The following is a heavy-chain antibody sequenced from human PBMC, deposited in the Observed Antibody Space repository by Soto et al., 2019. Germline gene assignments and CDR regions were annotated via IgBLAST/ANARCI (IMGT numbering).Heavy chain of an antibody. CDR3: AKEHYYDSSGYYFDY. Sequence: GGSLRLSCAASGFTFSSYAMSWVRQAPGKGLEWVSAISGSGGSTCYADSVKGRFTISRDNSKNTLYLQMNSLRAEDTAVYYCAKEHYYDSSGYYFDYWGQGTLVTVSS. D-gene: IGHD3-22*01. J-gene: IGHJ4*02. V-gene: IGHV3-23*01. CDR1: GFTFSSYA. CDR2: ISGSGGST.